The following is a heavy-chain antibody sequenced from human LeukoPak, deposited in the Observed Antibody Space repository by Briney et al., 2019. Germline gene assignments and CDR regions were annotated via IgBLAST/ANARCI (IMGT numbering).Heavy chain of an antibody. CDR2: ISGSGGST. CDR3: AKDLVRGYYGSGGPSYGMDV. J-gene: IGHJ6*02. CDR1: GFTFGDYA. Sequence: GGSLRLSCTASGFTFGDYAMSWVRQAPGKGLEWVSAISGSGGSTYYADSVKGRFTISRDNSKNTLYLQMNSLRAEDTAVYYCAKDLVRGYYGSGGPSYGMDVWGQGTTVTVSS. V-gene: IGHV3-23*01. D-gene: IGHD3-10*01.